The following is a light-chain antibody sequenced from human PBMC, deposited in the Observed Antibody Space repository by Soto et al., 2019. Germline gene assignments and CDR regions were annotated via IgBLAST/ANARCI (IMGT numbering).Light chain of an antibody. Sequence: QSVLTQPPSVSGSPGQSITISCTGTSSDVGGYNYVSWYQQHPGKAPKLILYDITNRPSGVSKRFSGSKSGNTASLTISGLQADDEAYYYCSSYTSSSTVVFGGGTKLTVL. CDR3: SSYTSSSTVV. CDR2: DIT. CDR1: SSDVGGYNY. V-gene: IGLV2-14*01. J-gene: IGLJ2*01.